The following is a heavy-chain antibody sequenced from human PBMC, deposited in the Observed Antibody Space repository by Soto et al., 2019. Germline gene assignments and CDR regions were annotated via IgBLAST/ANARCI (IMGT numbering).Heavy chain of an antibody. V-gene: IGHV3-30*18. J-gene: IGHJ6*02. CDR3: AKDSGSYSVPWAYYYYYGMDV. CDR2: ISYDGSNK. CDR1: GFTFSSYG. Sequence: PGGSLRLSCAASGFTFSSYGMHWVRQAPGKGLEWVAVISYDGSNKYYADSVKGRFTISRDNSKNTLYLQMNSLRAEDTAVYYCAKDSGSYSVPWAYYYYYGMDVWGQGTTVTVSS. D-gene: IGHD1-26*01.